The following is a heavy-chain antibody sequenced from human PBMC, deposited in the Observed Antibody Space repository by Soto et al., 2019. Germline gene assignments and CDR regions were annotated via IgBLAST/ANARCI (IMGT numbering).Heavy chain of an antibody. D-gene: IGHD1-26*01. CDR2: IKGEIDGEAT. J-gene: IGHJ4*02. V-gene: IGHV3-15*07. Sequence: EVQLVESGGGLVKPGEPLRLSCSASGFSFTNAWISWVRQAPGKGLEWVGHIKGEIDGEATDYAAPVKGRFTFSRNNSRNTVYLQVHSLKTDDTAVYYCAADIPSQGRGEFDFWGQGTQVTVSS. CDR3: AADIPSQGRGEFDF. CDR1: GFSFTNAW.